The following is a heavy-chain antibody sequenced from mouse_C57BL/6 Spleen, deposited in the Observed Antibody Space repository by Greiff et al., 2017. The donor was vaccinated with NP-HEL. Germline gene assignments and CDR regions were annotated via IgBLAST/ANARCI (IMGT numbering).Heavy chain of an antibody. Sequence: EVKLVESGGGLVKPGGSLKLSCAASGFTFSDYGMHWVRQAPEKGLEWVAYISSGSSTIYYADTVKGRFTISRDNAKNTLFLQMTSLRSEDTAMYYCARTPYYYDYDDWYFDVWGTGTTVTVSS. CDR3: ARTPYYYDYDDWYFDV. D-gene: IGHD2-4*01. CDR1: GFTFSDYG. J-gene: IGHJ1*03. CDR2: ISSGSSTI. V-gene: IGHV5-17*01.